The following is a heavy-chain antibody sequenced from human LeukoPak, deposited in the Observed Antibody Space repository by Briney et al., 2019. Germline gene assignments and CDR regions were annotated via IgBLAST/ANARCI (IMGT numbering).Heavy chain of an antibody. Sequence: GESLKISCKGSGYSFTSYWIGWVRQMPGKGLEWMGIIYPGDSDTRYSPSFQGQVTISAGKSISTAYLQWSSLKASDTAMYYCARQSGWSVVAAQNWFDPWGQGTLVTVSS. V-gene: IGHV5-51*01. CDR2: IYPGDSDT. J-gene: IGHJ5*02. CDR1: GYSFTSYW. CDR3: ARQSGWSVVAAQNWFDP. D-gene: IGHD2-15*01.